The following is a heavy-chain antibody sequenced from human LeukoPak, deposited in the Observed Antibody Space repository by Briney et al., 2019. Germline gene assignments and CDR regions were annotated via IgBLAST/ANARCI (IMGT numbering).Heavy chain of an antibody. D-gene: IGHD5-12*01. CDR3: ARLGIVATVVDY. CDR2: IYYSGST. V-gene: IGHV4-59*08. Sequence: SETLSLTCTVSGGSISSHYWSWIRQPPGKGLEWIGYIYYSGSTYYNPSLKSRVTISVDTSKNQFSLKLSSVTAADTAVYYCARLGIVATVVDYWGQGTLVTVSS. J-gene: IGHJ4*02. CDR1: GGSISSHY.